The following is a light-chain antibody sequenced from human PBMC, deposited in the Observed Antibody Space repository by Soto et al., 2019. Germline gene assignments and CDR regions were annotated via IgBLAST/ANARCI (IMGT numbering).Light chain of an antibody. J-gene: IGKJ1*01. CDR3: QQYYSTPRT. V-gene: IGKV3-15*01. CDR2: GAS. CDR1: QSVSSN. Sequence: EIVLTQSPGTRSLSSGDRATLCCRASQSVSSNLAWYQQKPGQAPRLLIYGASTRATGIPARFSGSGSGTDFTLTISSLQAEDVAVYYCQQYYSTPRTFGQGTKVDIK.